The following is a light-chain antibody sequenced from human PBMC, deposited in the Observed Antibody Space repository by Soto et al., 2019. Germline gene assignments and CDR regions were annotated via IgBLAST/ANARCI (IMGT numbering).Light chain of an antibody. CDR2: KAS. Sequence: DIQMTQSPSTLYASVGDRVTITCRASQSIGASLAWFQQKPGKAPNLLIYKASSLESGVPSRFSGSGSGTEFTLTISTLQPDDFATYYCQQYNSSSLTFGRGTKVEIK. CDR1: QSIGAS. J-gene: IGKJ4*01. V-gene: IGKV1-5*03. CDR3: QQYNSSSLT.